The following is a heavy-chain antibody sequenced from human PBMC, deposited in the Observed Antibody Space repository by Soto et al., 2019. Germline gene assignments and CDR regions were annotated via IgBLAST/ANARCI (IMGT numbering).Heavy chain of an antibody. Sequence: PSATLSLTCTISGRSISSISYYWGCIRQPPGKGLEWIGSIYYSGSTYYNPSLKSRVTISVDTSKNQFSLKLSSVTAADTAVYYCARHPDYYYFYYMDVWGKGTTVT. CDR2: IYYSGST. CDR3: ARHPDYYYFYYMDV. CDR1: GRSISSISYY. V-gene: IGHV4-39*01. J-gene: IGHJ6*03.